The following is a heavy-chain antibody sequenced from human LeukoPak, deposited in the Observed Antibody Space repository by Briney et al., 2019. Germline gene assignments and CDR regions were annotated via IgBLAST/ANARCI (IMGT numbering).Heavy chain of an antibody. V-gene: IGHV3-48*01. CDR1: GFTFSTYS. Sequence: GGSLRLSCAASGFTFSTYSMNWVRQAPGKGLEWISYISSSSNTIYYADSVKGRFTISRDNAKNSLYLQMNSLGAEDTAVYYCARAAYGGNYDYWGQGILVTVSS. J-gene: IGHJ4*02. CDR3: ARAAYGGNYDY. CDR2: ISSSSNTI. D-gene: IGHD4-17*01.